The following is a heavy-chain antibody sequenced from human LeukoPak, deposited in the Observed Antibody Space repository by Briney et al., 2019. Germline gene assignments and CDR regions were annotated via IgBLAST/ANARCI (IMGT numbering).Heavy chain of an antibody. J-gene: IGHJ4*02. CDR3: ARGRRAPTYYYDSSGLKKYYFDY. V-gene: IGHV4-59*01. Sequence: SETLSLTCTVSGGSISSYYWSWIRQPPGKGLEGIGYIYYSGSTDYNPSLKSRVTISVDTSKNQFSLKLSSATAADTAVYYCARGRRAPTYYYDSSGLKKYYFDYWGQGTLVTVSS. D-gene: IGHD3-22*01. CDR2: IYYSGST. CDR1: GGSISSYY.